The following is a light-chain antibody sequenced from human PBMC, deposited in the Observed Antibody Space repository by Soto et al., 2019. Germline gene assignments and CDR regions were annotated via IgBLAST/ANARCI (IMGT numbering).Light chain of an antibody. CDR3: QQYNNWPLT. Sequence: EIVITQSPATLSVSRGDRATLSCRASQSVGNDLAWYQQKPGQAPRLLIYDASTRATGIPARFSGSGSGTEFTLTISSLLSEDFAVYSCQQYNNWPLTFGGGTKVDIK. CDR2: DAS. V-gene: IGKV3D-15*01. CDR1: QSVGND. J-gene: IGKJ4*01.